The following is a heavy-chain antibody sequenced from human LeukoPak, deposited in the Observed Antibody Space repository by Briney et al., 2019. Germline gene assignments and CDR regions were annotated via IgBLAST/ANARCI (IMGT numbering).Heavy chain of an antibody. Sequence: SETLSLTCTASGGSISSYYWSWIRQPPGKGLEWIGSIYHSGHTIYNLSLKSRGPRSLDTSKKQFSLQLTSVTAADTAEYYCARNAARGLAPWFDPWGQGTLVTVSS. CDR3: ARNAARGLAPWFDP. D-gene: IGHD6-6*01. CDR1: GGSISSYY. CDR2: IYHSGHT. V-gene: IGHV4-59*01. J-gene: IGHJ5*02.